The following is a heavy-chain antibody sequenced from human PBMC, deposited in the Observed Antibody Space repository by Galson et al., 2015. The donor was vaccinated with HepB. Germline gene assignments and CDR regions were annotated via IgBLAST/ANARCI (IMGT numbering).Heavy chain of an antibody. V-gene: IGHV7-4-1*02. CDR1: GYTFNTYG. D-gene: IGHD6-19*01. J-gene: IGHJ5*02. Sequence: SVKVSCKASGYTFNTYGINWVRQAPGQGLEWMGWIHTNTGNPTYAQGFTGRFVFSLDTSVSTAYLQINSLKAEDTAVYYCARETKYSSGWYGFHPWGQGTLVTVSS. CDR3: ARETKYSSGWYGFHP. CDR2: IHTNTGNP.